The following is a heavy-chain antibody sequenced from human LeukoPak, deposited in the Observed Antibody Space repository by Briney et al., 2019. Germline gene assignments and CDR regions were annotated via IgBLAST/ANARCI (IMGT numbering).Heavy chain of an antibody. D-gene: IGHD5-18*01. V-gene: IGHV3-7*01. CDR3: AKDGGYSYGLYYFDY. Sequence: GGSLRLSCAASGFTFSSYWMSWVRQAPGKGLEWVANIKQDGSEKYYVDSVKGRFTISRDNSKNTLYLQMNSLRAEDTAVYYCAKDGGYSYGLYYFDYWGQGALVTVSS. CDR2: IKQDGSEK. J-gene: IGHJ4*02. CDR1: GFTFSSYW.